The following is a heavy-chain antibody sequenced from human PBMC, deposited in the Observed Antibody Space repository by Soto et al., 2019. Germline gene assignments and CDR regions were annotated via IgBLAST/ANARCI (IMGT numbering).Heavy chain of an antibody. D-gene: IGHD2-2*02. V-gene: IGHV5-51*01. Sequence: PGESLKISCQGSGYSFTTYWIGWVRQIPGKGLEWMGIIYPGDSDTRYSPSFQGQVTISADKSIRTAYLQWSSLKASDTAIYYCATGGYCSGTRCYNFFDYWGQGTLVTVSS. CDR2: IYPGDSDT. CDR3: ATGGYCSGTRCYNFFDY. J-gene: IGHJ4*02. CDR1: GYSFTTYW.